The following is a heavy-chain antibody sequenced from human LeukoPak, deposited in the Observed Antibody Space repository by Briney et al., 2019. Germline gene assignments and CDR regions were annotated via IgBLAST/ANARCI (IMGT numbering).Heavy chain of an antibody. CDR2: ISSSGSII. CDR1: AFTFSSYE. Sequence: GGSLRLSCAASAFTFSSYELNWVRQAPGKGLEWISYISSSGSIINYADSVKGRFTISRDNAKNSLYLQMNSLRAEDTAVYYCASPAKYSDTWYFDYWGQGTLVTVSS. V-gene: IGHV3-48*03. CDR3: ASPAKYSDTWYFDY. D-gene: IGHD6-6*01. J-gene: IGHJ4*02.